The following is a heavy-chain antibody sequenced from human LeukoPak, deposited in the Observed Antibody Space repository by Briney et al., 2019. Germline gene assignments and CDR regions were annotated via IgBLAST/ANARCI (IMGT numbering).Heavy chain of an antibody. Sequence: ASVKVSCKASGGTFSSYAISWVRQAPGQGHEWMGGIIPIFGTANYAQKFQGRVTITADESTSTAYMELSSLRSEDTAVYYCASFARENYSNYASDYYYYMDVWGKGTTVTVSS. CDR3: ASFARENYSNYASDYYYYMDV. D-gene: IGHD4-11*01. CDR2: IIPIFGTA. V-gene: IGHV1-69*13. CDR1: GGTFSSYA. J-gene: IGHJ6*03.